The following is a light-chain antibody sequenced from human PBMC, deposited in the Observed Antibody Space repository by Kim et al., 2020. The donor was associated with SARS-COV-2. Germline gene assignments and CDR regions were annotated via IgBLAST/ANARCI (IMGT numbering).Light chain of an antibody. V-gene: IGLV6-57*03. CDR2: EDD. CDR3: HSYDSTNHVI. CDR1: SGPVDSYF. J-gene: IGLJ2*01. Sequence: KPVTSAAPRSSGPVDSYFVQWFQQRPGSAPTTVIYEDDRRPSGVPDRFSGSIDSSSNSASLTISGLKTEDEADYFCHSYDSTNHVIFGGGTQLTVL.